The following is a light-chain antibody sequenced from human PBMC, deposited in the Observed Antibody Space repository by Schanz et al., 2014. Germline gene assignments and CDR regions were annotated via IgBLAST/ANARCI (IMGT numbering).Light chain of an antibody. V-gene: IGLV2-8*01. Sequence: QSALTQPPSASGSPGQSVTISCTGTSSDVGGYNYVSWYQQYPGKAPKFMIYEVTKRPSGVPDRFSGSKSGNTASLTISGLQAEDEADYYCQSSHNPLTDYVFGTGTKLTVL. CDR1: SSDVGGYNY. CDR2: EVT. CDR3: QSSHNPLTDYV. J-gene: IGLJ1*01.